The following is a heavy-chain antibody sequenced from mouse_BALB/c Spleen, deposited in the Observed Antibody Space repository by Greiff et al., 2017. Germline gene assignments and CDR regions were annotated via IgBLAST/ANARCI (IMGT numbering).Heavy chain of an antibody. J-gene: IGHJ2*01. V-gene: IGHV5-17*02. Sequence: EVQLQESGGGLVQPGGSRKLSCAASGFTFSSFGMHWVRQAPEKGLEWVAYISSGSSTIYYADTVKGRFTISRDNPKNTLFLQMTSLRSEDTAMYYCARGDYDSHFDYWGQGTTLTVSS. CDR2: ISSGSSTI. CDR1: GFTFSSFG. D-gene: IGHD1-1*01. CDR3: ARGDYDSHFDY.